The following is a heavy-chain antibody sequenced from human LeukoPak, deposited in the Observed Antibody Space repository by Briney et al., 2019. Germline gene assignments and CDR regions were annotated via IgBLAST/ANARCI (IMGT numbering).Heavy chain of an antibody. D-gene: IGHD3-10*01. CDR2: IIPIFGTA. CDR3: ARDLTSSRVRGVTDAFDI. J-gene: IGHJ3*02. V-gene: IGHV1-69*05. Sequence: SVKVSCKAPGGTFSSYAISWVRQAPGQGLEWMGGIIPIFGTANYAQKFQGRVTITTDESTSTAYMELSSLRSEDTAVYYCARDLTSSRVRGVTDAFDIWGQGTMVTVSS. CDR1: GGTFSSYA.